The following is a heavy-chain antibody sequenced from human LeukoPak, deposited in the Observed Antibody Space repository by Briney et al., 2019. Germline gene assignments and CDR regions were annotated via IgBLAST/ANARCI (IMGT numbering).Heavy chain of an antibody. D-gene: IGHD5-24*01. J-gene: IGHJ4*02. CDR3: ARGLRWLQFNRGFVY. CDR2: MNPNSGNT. V-gene: IGHV1-8*01. CDR1: GYTFTSYD. Sequence: ASVKVSCKASGYTFTSYDINWVRQATGQGLECMGWMNPNSGNTGYAQKFQGRVTMTRNTSISTAYMELSSLRSEDTAVYYCARGLRWLQFNRGFVYWGQGTLVTVSS.